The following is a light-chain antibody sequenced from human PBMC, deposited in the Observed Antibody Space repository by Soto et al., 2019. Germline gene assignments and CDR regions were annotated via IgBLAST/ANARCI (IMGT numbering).Light chain of an antibody. CDR1: QSLSGN. Sequence: EMVMTQSPATLSVSPGESATLSCRASQSLSGNLAWYQQKPGQAPRLIIYAASTRATGIPARFSGSGSGTEFILTINSLQPEDSAVYYCQQRHMWPITFGQGTRLEIK. V-gene: IGKV3-15*01. J-gene: IGKJ5*01. CDR2: AAS. CDR3: QQRHMWPIT.